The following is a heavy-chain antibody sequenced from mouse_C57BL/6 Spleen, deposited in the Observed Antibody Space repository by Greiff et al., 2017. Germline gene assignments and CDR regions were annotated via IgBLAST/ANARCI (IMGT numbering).Heavy chain of an antibody. CDR1: GYSITSGYY. Sequence: VQLQQSGPGLVKPSQSLSLTCSVTGYSITSGYYWNWIRQFPGNKLEWMGYISYDGSNNYNPSLKNRISITRDTSKNQFFLKLNSVTTEDTATYYCASYYDYAYWGQGTLVTVSA. CDR2: ISYDGSN. J-gene: IGHJ3*01. D-gene: IGHD2-4*01. CDR3: ASYYDYAY. V-gene: IGHV3-6*01.